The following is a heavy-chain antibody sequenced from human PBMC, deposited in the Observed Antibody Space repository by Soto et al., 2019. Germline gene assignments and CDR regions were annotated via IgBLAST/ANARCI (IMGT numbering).Heavy chain of an antibody. J-gene: IGHJ3*02. CDR1: GFTFDDYG. V-gene: IGHV3-20*04. D-gene: IGHD4-17*01. CDR3: ASDYGDYGTLDAFDI. Sequence: GGSLRLSCAASGFTFDDYGMSWVRQAPGKGLEWVSGINWNGGSTGYADSVKGRFTISRDNAKNSLYLQMNSLRAEDTALYYCASDYGDYGTLDAFDIWGQGTMVTVSS. CDR2: INWNGGST.